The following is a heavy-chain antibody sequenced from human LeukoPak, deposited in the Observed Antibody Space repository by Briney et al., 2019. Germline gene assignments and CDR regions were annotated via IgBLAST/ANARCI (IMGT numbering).Heavy chain of an antibody. J-gene: IGHJ4*02. CDR3: ARAAYDSNGYTANHDY. CDR1: GFTVTSNY. Sequence: GGSLRLSCAASGFTVTSNYMSWVRQAPGKGLEWVSVLYSDGTTYYADSVKSRFTISRDNSKNTLSLQLNNLRADDTAVYYCARAAYDSNGYTANHDYWGQGTLVTVSS. V-gene: IGHV3-53*01. CDR2: LYSDGTT. D-gene: IGHD3-22*01.